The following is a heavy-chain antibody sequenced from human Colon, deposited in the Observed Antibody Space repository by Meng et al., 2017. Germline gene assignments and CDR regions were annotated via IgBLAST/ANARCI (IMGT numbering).Heavy chain of an antibody. CDR3: ARGEEGDT. CDR1: GYTFTRYP. Sequence: QVQLVQSGAEVKKPGASVKVSCKTSGYTFTRYPIHWVRQAPGLRLEWMGLISAGNGNTKYLQKFQGRVTITRDTSASTSYMEFSGLTSEDTAVYYCARGEEGDTWGQGTRVTGSS. CDR2: ISAGNGNT. J-gene: IGHJ4*02. D-gene: IGHD3-10*01. V-gene: IGHV1-3*01.